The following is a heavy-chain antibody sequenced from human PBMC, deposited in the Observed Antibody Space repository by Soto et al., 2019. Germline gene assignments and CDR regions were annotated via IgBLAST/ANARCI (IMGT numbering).Heavy chain of an antibody. Sequence: QVQLVESGGGVVQPGRSLRLSCAASGFTFSSYGMHWVRQAPGKGLEWVAVISYDGSNKYYADSVKGRFTISRDNSKNTLYLQMNSLRAEDTAVYYCAKDVRYSSGGNNFDYWGQGTLVTVSS. J-gene: IGHJ4*02. CDR3: AKDVRYSSGGNNFDY. CDR2: ISYDGSNK. D-gene: IGHD6-19*01. V-gene: IGHV3-30*18. CDR1: GFTFSSYG.